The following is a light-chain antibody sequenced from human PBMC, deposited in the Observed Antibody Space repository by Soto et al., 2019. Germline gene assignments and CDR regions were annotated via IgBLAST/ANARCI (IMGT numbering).Light chain of an antibody. CDR1: QSVSAN. CDR2: GAS. J-gene: IGKJ5*01. Sequence: EIVVTQSPAALSVSLGDRVTLSCRASQSVSANLAWYQQRPGQAPRVLIYGASTRAAGIPARFSGSGSGTEFILTISSLQSEDFAVYYCQQRSNWPITFGQGTRLEIK. V-gene: IGKV3-15*01. CDR3: QQRSNWPIT.